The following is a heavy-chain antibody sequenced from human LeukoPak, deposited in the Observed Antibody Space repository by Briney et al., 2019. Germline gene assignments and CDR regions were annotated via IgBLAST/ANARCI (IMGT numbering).Heavy chain of an antibody. D-gene: IGHD6-19*01. J-gene: IGHJ4*02. Sequence: PSETLSLTCTVSGGSISSYYWSWIRQPPGKGLEWIGYIYYSGSTNYNASLESRVTMSVDTSKNQFSLRLSSVTATDTAFYYCARHQQWLMYFDYWGQGTLVTVSS. CDR2: IYYSGST. V-gene: IGHV4-59*08. CDR1: GGSISSYY. CDR3: ARHQQWLMYFDY.